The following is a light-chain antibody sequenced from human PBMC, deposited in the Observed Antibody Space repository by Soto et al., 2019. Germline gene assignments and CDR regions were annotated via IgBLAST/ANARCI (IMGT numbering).Light chain of an antibody. CDR3: QQYNNWPRGT. CDR1: QSVSSN. J-gene: IGKJ3*01. Sequence: EIVMTQSPATLSVSLGERATLSCRASQSVSSNVAWYQQKPGQAPRLVIYGASTRATGIPARFSGSGSGTEFTLTISSLQSEDFALYYCQQYNNWPRGTFGPGTKVDIK. CDR2: GAS. V-gene: IGKV3-15*01.